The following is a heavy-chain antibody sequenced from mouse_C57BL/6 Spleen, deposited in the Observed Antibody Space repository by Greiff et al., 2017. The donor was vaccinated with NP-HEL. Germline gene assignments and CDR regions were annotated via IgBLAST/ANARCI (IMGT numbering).Heavy chain of an antibody. V-gene: IGHV1-64*01. J-gene: IGHJ2*01. CDR1: GYTFSSYW. Sequence: QVQLQQSGAELVKPGASVKLSCKASGYTFSSYWMHWVKQRPGQGLEWIGMIHPNSGSTNYNEKFKSKATLTVDKSSSTAYMQLSSLTSEDSAVYYCARSRREYYFDYWGQGTTLTVSS. CDR2: IHPNSGST. CDR3: ARSRREYYFDY.